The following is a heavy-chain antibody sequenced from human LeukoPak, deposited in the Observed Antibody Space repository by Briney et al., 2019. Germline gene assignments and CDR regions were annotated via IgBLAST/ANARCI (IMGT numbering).Heavy chain of an antibody. CDR1: GDSIRTTRY. D-gene: IGHD5-24*01. V-gene: IGHV4-39*01. CDR2: VYFSGST. J-gene: IGHJ6*02. Sequence: PSETLSLTCIVSGDSIRTTRYWGWIRQPPGKGLEWIGAVYFSGSTYYNPSLKSRVIISVDTSKNQFSLKLTSVTAADTAVYYCATQGYNNQTMDVWGQGTTVTVSS. CDR3: ATQGYNNQTMDV.